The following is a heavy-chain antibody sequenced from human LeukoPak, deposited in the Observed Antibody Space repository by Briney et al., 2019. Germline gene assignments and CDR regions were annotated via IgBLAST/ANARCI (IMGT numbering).Heavy chain of an antibody. CDR3: AREIVGATTYYYYMDV. J-gene: IGHJ6*03. CDR1: GGSISSYY. Sequence: PSETLSLTCTVSGGSISSYYWSWIRQPAGKGLEWIGRIYTSGSTNYNPSLKSRVTMSVDTSKNQFSLKLSSVTAADTAVYYCAREIVGATTYYYYMDVWGKGTTVTVSS. CDR2: IYTSGST. V-gene: IGHV4-4*07. D-gene: IGHD1-26*01.